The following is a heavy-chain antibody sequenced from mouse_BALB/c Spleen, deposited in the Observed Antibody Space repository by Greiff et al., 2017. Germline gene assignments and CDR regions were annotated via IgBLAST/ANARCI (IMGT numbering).Heavy chain of an antibody. CDR2: INPSSGYT. CDR3: ARSGYYPDY. J-gene: IGHJ2*01. Sequence: QVQLKESAAELARPGASVKMSCKASGYTFTSYTMHWVKQRPGQGLEWIGYINPSSGYTEYNQKFKDKTTLTADKSSSTAYMQLSSLTSEDSAVYYCARSGYYPDYWGQGTTLTVSS. V-gene: IGHV1-4*02. CDR1: GYTFTSYT.